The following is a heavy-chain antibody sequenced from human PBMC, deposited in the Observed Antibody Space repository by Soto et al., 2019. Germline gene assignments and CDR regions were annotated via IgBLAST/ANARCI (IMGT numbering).Heavy chain of an antibody. D-gene: IGHD2-15*01. CDR1: GGTFSSYA. J-gene: IGHJ1*01. V-gene: IGHV1-69*06. CDR3: ATPYCSGGSCYRPPAEYFQH. Sequence: SVKVSCKASGGTFSSYAISWVRQAPGQGLEWMGGIIPIFGETIYAQKFQGRVTMTEDTSTDTAYMELSSLRSEDTAVYYCATPYCSGGSCYRPPAEYFQHWGQGTLVTVSS. CDR2: IIPIFGET.